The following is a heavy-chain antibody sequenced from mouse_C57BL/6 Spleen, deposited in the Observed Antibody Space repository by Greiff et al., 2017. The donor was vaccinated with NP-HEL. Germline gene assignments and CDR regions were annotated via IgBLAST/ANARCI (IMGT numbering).Heavy chain of an antibody. Sequence: VKLVESGAELVKPGASVKISCKASGYAFSSYWMNWVKQRPGKGLEWIGQIYPGDGDTNYNGKFKGKATLTADKSSSTAYMQLSSLTSEDSAVYFCARGGDDYDSSWFAYWGQGTLVTVSA. CDR2: IYPGDGDT. V-gene: IGHV1-80*01. D-gene: IGHD2-4*01. J-gene: IGHJ3*01. CDR3: ARGGDDYDSSWFAY. CDR1: GYAFSSYW.